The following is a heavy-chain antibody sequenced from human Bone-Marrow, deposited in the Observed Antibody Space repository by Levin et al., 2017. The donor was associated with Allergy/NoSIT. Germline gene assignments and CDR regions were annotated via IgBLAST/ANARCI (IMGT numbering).Heavy chain of an antibody. J-gene: IGHJ4*02. CDR1: GFSFSNYW. D-gene: IGHD7-27*01. CDR3: TREDVWAEAFDY. V-gene: IGHV3-74*01. Sequence: GGSLRLSCAASGFSFSNYWIHWVRQAPGKGLLWVSRINGDGTSTDYADSVKGRFTISRDNAKNMLSLQMDSLRVDDTAVYYCTREDVWAEAFDYWGQGVLVSVSS. CDR2: INGDGTST.